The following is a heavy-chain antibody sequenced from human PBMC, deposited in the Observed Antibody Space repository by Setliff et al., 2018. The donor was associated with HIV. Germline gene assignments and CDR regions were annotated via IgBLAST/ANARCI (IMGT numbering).Heavy chain of an antibody. V-gene: IGHV1-18*04. J-gene: IGHJ3*02. D-gene: IGHD6-13*01. CDR1: GYTFSSYA. CDR3: ACIAAAGSAFDI. CDR2: ISPYNGNT. Sequence: ASVKVSCKASGYTFSSYAINWVRQAPGQGLEWMGWISPYNGNTKYAQKFQGRVTMTTDTSASTAYMELRSLRSGDTAVYYCACIAAAGSAFDIWGQGTMVTVSS.